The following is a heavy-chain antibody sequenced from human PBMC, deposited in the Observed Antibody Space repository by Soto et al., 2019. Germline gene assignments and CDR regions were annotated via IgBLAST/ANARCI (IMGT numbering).Heavy chain of an antibody. CDR3: SRDFRSGYSVIPHWYFDL. Sequence: QVQLVQSGAEVKKPGASVKVSCEASGYTFTDYYIYWMRQAPGQGLEWMGWINPNSGGTNYAQKFQGRVTMTRDTSISPAYMELSRLTSDDTAVYYCSRDFRSGYSVIPHWYFDLWVRGTLVTFSS. D-gene: IGHD1-26*01. CDR2: INPNSGGT. CDR1: GYTFTDYY. V-gene: IGHV1-2*02. J-gene: IGHJ2*01.